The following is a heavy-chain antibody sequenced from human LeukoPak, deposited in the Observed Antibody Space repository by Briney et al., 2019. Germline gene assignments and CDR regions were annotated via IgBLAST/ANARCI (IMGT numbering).Heavy chain of an antibody. D-gene: IGHD4-17*01. CDR2: IKSKTDGGTT. V-gene: IGHV3-15*01. CDR3: TTDNGDYPYYFDY. J-gene: IGHJ4*02. CDR1: GFTFNNAW. Sequence: PGGSLRLSCAASGFTFNNAWMNWVRQAPGKGLEWVGRIKSKTDGGTTDYAAPVKGRFTISRDDSKNTLYLQMNSLKTEDTAVYYCTTDNGDYPYYFDYWGQGTLVTVSS.